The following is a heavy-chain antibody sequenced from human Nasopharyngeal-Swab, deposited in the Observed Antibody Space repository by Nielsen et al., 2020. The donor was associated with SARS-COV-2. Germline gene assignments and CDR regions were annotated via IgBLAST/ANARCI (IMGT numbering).Heavy chain of an antibody. Sequence: GGSLRLSCVASGFTYKYGMNWVRQAPGKGLEWVSVIWYDGSKKFYAESVKGRFSISRDESKNTVYLQMSSLRVEDTAVYYYVSAGSIEYWGPGTLVTVSS. CDR1: GFTYKYG. CDR3: VSAGSIEY. V-gene: IGHV3-33*01. CDR2: IWYDGSKK. D-gene: IGHD3-10*01. J-gene: IGHJ4*02.